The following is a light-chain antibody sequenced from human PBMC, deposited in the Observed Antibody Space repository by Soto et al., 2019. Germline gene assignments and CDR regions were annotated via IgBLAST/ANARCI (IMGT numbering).Light chain of an antibody. V-gene: IGKV3-20*01. CDR1: QTLSNSF. CDR2: DTS. CDR3: QQYGTSEII. Sequence: EIVLTQSPGPLSLSPGERATLSCKASQTLSNSFIAWYQQKPGQAPRLIIYDTSSRATGVPDRYSASGSGTDCTLTISRLEPEDVAVFFCQQYGTSEIILGQGTRLEIK. J-gene: IGKJ5*01.